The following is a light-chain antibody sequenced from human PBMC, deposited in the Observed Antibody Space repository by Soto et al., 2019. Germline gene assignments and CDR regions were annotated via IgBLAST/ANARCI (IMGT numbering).Light chain of an antibody. V-gene: IGLV2-14*01. Sequence: QSALTQPASVSGSPGQSITISCTGTSSDVGAYNYVSWYQQHPGKAPKLMIYDVTNRPSGVSSRFSGSKSGNTASLTISGLQAEDEADYYCQSFDSSLSASVFGSGTKLTVL. CDR2: DVT. CDR3: QSFDSSLSASV. CDR1: SSDVGAYNY. J-gene: IGLJ1*01.